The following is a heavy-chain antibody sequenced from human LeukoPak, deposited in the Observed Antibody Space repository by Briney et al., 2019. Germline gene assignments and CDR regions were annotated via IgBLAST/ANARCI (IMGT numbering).Heavy chain of an antibody. CDR2: IYYSGST. Sequence: PSETPSPTCTVSGGSINSSSYYWGWIRQPPGEGLGGIGSIYYSGSTYYNPSLKSRVTISVDTSKNQFSLKLSSVTAADTAVYYCARVGGNSEWERARRPLWGQGTLVTVSS. V-gene: IGHV4-39*07. J-gene: IGHJ4*02. CDR1: GGSINSSSYY. CDR3: ARVGGNSEWERARRPL. D-gene: IGHD1-26*01.